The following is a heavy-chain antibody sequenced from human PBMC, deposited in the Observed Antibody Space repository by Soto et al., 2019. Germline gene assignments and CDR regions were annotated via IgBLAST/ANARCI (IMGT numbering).Heavy chain of an antibody. D-gene: IGHD3-16*01. V-gene: IGHV1-18*01. Sequence: QVQLVQSGAEVKKPGASVKVSCKASGYTFTSYGISWVRQAPGQGLEWMGWISAYNGNTNYAQKLQGRVTVTTDTSTSTAYMELRSLRSDDTAVYYCARAPYYDYIWGSYYFDYWGQGTLVTVSS. J-gene: IGHJ4*02. CDR1: GYTFTSYG. CDR3: ARAPYYDYIWGSYYFDY. CDR2: ISAYNGNT.